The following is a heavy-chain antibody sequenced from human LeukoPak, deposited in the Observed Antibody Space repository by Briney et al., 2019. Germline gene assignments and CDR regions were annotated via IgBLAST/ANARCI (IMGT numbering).Heavy chain of an antibody. CDR1: GYSISSGYY. CDR3: ARDRLRQLVSFDY. J-gene: IGHJ4*02. D-gene: IGHD6-13*01. Sequence: SETLSLTCTVSGYSISSGYYWGWIRQPPGKGLEWIGSIYHSGSTYYNPSLKSRVTISVDTSKNQFSLKLSSVTAADTAVYYCARDRLRQLVSFDYWGQGTLVTVSS. V-gene: IGHV4-38-2*02. CDR2: IYHSGST.